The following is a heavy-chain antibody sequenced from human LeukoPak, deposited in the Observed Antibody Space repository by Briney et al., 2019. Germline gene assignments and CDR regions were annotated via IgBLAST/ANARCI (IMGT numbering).Heavy chain of an antibody. Sequence: TSETLSLTCIVSGGSISSYYWSWIRQPPGKGLEWIGYIYYTGSTNYNPSPKSRVTISVDTSKNQFSLKLSSVTAADTAVYYCATYRFAFDIWGQGTMVTVSS. D-gene: IGHD3-16*02. CDR1: GGSISSYY. CDR2: IYYTGST. V-gene: IGHV4-59*01. CDR3: ATYRFAFDI. J-gene: IGHJ3*02.